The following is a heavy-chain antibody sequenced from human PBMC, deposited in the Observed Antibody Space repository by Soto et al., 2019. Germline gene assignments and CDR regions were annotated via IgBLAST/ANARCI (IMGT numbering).Heavy chain of an antibody. CDR1: GYTFTSYG. J-gene: IGHJ6*02. CDR2: ISAYNGNT. D-gene: IGHD3-16*01. CDR3: ARDYDWVGENYYYYGMDV. V-gene: IGHV1-18*01. Sequence: ASVKVSCKASGYTFTSYGISWVRQAPGQGLEWMGWISAYNGNTNYAQKLQGRVTMTTDTSTSTAYMELRSLRSDDTAVYYCARDYDWVGENYYYYGMDVWGQGTSVTVSS.